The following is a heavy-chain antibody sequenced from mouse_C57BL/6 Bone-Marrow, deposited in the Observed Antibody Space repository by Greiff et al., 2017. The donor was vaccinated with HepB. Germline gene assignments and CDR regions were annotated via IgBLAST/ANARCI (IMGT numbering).Heavy chain of an antibody. CDR1: GYSITSGYY. Sequence: EVQLQESGPGLVKPSQSLSLTCSVTGYSITSGYYWNWIRQFPGNKLEWMGYRSYDGSNNYNPSLKKRISITRDTSKNQFFLKLNSVTTEDTAKYYCARGVITTVVAPYFDYWGQGTTLTVSS. D-gene: IGHD1-1*01. CDR2: RSYDGSN. CDR3: ARGVITTVVAPYFDY. V-gene: IGHV3-6*01. J-gene: IGHJ2*01.